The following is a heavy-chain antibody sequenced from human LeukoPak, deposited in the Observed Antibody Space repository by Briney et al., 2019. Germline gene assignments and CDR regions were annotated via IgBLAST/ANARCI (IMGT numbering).Heavy chain of an antibody. D-gene: IGHD3-16*01. CDR3: SRGPLRVASNPFDY. V-gene: IGHV1-69*04. Sequence: ASVKVSCKASGGTFSSYAISWVRQAPGQGLEWMGRIIPILGIANYAHQFQGRVTIPPDKSTRTAHMEVSGLTAEGTAVYYCSRGPLRVASNPFDYWGQGTLVTVSS. CDR1: GGTFSSYA. J-gene: IGHJ4*02. CDR2: IIPILGIA.